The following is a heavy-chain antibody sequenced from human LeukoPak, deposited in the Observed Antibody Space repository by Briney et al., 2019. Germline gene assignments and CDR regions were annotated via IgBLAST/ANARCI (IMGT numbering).Heavy chain of an antibody. CDR1: GGSFSGYY. CDR2: INHSGST. D-gene: IGHD3-22*01. J-gene: IGHJ4*02. V-gene: IGHV4-34*01. CDR3: ARAPQYDSSGPRKYYFDY. Sequence: SETLSLTCAVYGGSFSGYYWSWIRQPPGKGLEWIGEINHSGSTNYNPSLKSRVTISVDTSKNQFSLKLSSVTAADTAVYYCARAPQYDSSGPRKYYFDYCGQGTQVTVSS.